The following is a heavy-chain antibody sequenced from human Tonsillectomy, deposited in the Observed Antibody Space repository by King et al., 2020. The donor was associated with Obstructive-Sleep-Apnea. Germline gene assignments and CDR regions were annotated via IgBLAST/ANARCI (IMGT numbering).Heavy chain of an antibody. J-gene: IGHJ4*02. V-gene: IGHV4-38-2*02. D-gene: IGHD3-22*01. CDR1: GYSISSGYY. CDR2: IYNSVCT. Sequence: QLQESGPGLVKPSETLSLTCTVSGYSISSGYYWGWIRQPPGKGLEWIGSIYNSVCTYYNPSLKSRVTISVDTSKNQFSLKLSSVTAADTAVYYCARDYYYDSSGYYVDYWGQGTLVTVSS. CDR3: ARDYYYDSSGYYVDY.